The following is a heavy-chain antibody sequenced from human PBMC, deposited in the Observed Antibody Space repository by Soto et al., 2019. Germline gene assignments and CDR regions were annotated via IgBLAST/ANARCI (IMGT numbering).Heavy chain of an antibody. CDR1: GDSVSSNSVV. J-gene: IGHJ4*02. V-gene: IGHV6-1*01. D-gene: IGHD2-2*02. CDR3: AKSATVPAAIAY. CDR2: TYYRSKWFY. Sequence: PSQTLSLTCAISGDSVSSNSVVWNWIRQSPSRGLEWLGRTYYRSKWFYEYAESVRSRIAINPDTSKNHFSLQLNSVTPEDTAVYYCAKSATVPAAIAYWGQGTLVTVSS.